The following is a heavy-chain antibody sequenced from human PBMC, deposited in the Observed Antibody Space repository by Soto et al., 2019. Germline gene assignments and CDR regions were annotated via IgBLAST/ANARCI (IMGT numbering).Heavy chain of an antibody. V-gene: IGHV3-74*01. J-gene: IGHJ4*02. Sequence: EVQLVESGGGLVQPGGSLRLSCAASGFTISNYYMHWVRQAPGKGLVWVARINNDGSGTIYADSVKGRFTISRDNAKNTLYLQMNRLRAEDTAVYYCTRVYCSGGSCYSADPFDIWGQGTLVTVSS. CDR2: INNDGSGT. D-gene: IGHD2-15*01. CDR3: TRVYCSGGSCYSADPFDI. CDR1: GFTISNYY.